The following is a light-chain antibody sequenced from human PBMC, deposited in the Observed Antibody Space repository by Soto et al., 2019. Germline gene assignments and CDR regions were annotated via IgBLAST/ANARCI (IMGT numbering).Light chain of an antibody. CDR3: CLYAGSSTYV. J-gene: IGLJ1*01. Sequence: QSVLTQPASVSGSPGQSITISCTGTSSDVGSYNLVSWYQQHPGKAPKLMIYEGSKRPSGVSNRFSGSKSGNTASLTISGPQAEDEADYYCCLYAGSSTYVFGTGTKVTVL. V-gene: IGLV2-23*01. CDR2: EGS. CDR1: SSDVGSYNL.